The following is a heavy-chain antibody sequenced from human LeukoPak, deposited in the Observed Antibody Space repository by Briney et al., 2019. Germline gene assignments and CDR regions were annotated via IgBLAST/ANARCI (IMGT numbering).Heavy chain of an antibody. V-gene: IGHV1-18*01. CDR1: GYTFTSYG. D-gene: IGHD3-16*02. CDR2: ISAYNGNT. CDR3: ARDRAYDYVWGSYRYSY. Sequence: ASVKVSCKASGYTFTSYGIRWVRQAPGQGLEWMGWISAYNGNTNYAQKLQGRVTMTTDTSTSTAYMELRSLRSDDTAVYYCARDRAYDYVWGSYRYSYWGQGTLVTVSS. J-gene: IGHJ4*02.